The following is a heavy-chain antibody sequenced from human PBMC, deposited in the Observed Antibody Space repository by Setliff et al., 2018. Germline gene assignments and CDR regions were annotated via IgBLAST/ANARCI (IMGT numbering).Heavy chain of an antibody. CDR1: GGSIINSYY. CDR2: IYHSGST. J-gene: IGHJ4*02. Sequence: PSETLSLTCTVSGGSIINSYYWGWIRQPPGKGLEWIGSIYHSGSTYYNPSLKSRVTISVDTSKNQFSLKLSSVTAADTAVYYCARNYGEQYGDSEAGYFDYWGQGTLVTVSS. D-gene: IGHD4-17*01. CDR3: ARNYGEQYGDSEAGYFDY. V-gene: IGHV4-38-2*02.